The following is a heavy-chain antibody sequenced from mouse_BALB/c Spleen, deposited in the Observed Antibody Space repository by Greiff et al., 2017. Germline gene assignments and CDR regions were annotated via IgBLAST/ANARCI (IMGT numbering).Heavy chain of an antibody. V-gene: IGHV6-6*02. CDR3: TREGNYHYYAMDY. D-gene: IGHD2-1*01. CDR2: IRLKSNNYAT. Sequence: EVQLVESGGGLVKPGGSLKLSCAASGFAFSNYWMNWVRQSPEKGLEWVAEIRLKSNNYATHYAESVKGRFTISRDDSKSSVYLQMNNLRAEDTGIYYCTREGNYHYYAMDYWGQGTSVTVSS. CDR1: GFAFSNYW. J-gene: IGHJ4*01.